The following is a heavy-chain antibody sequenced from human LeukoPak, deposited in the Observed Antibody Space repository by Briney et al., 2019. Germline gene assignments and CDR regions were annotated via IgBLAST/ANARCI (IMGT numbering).Heavy chain of an antibody. CDR2: TYHSGNT. CDR1: GYSISTGYY. J-gene: IGHJ4*02. D-gene: IGHD6-13*01. Sequence: PSETLSLTCTVSGYSISTGYYWGWIRQPPGKGLEWIGNTYHSGNTYYNPSLKSRVTISLDTSKNQFSLKLSFVTAADTAVYYCARLATAGTYYFDYWGQGTLITVSS. CDR3: ARLATAGTYYFDY. V-gene: IGHV4-38-2*02.